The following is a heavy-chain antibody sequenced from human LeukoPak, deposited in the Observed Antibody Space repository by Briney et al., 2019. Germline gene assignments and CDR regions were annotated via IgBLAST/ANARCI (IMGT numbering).Heavy chain of an antibody. CDR2: ISYDGSNK. D-gene: IGHD1-26*01. Sequence: GGSLRLSCAGSGFIFNNYAIHWVRQAPGKGLEWAAVISYDGSNKYYADSVKGRFTISRDNSKNTLYLQMNSLRAEDTAVYYCARDWYSGTCYAGDYWGQGTLVTVSS. CDR1: GFIFNNYA. J-gene: IGHJ4*02. CDR3: ARDWYSGTCYAGDY. V-gene: IGHV3-30-3*01.